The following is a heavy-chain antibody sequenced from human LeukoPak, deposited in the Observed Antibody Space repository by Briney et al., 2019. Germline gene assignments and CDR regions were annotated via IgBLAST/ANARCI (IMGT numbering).Heavy chain of an antibody. D-gene: IGHD5-24*01. CDR1: GFTFSSYS. CDR2: ISSSSSYI. Sequence: GGSLRLSCAASGFTFSSYSMNWVRQAPGKGLKWVSSISSSSSYIYYADSVKGRFTISRDNAKNSLYLQMNSLRAEDTAVYYCARRGEMATIHDYWGQGTLVTVSS. J-gene: IGHJ4*02. V-gene: IGHV3-21*01. CDR3: ARRGEMATIHDY.